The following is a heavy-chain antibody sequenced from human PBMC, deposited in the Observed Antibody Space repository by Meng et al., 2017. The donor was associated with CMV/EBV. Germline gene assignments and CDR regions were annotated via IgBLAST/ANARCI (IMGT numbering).Heavy chain of an antibody. V-gene: IGHV3-66*01. CDR3: AREIPQAWAS. CDR1: GLSVSSNY. J-gene: IGHJ5*02. D-gene: IGHD2-21*01. Sequence: VDPGGGLVQPGGCLRLSCTDSGLSVSSNYMSWVRQAPGKGLEWISIIYGSGNTYYGDSVKGRFTISRDNFRNTLYLQMNSLRAEDTAVYYCAREIPQAWASWGQGTLVTVSS. CDR2: IYGSGNT.